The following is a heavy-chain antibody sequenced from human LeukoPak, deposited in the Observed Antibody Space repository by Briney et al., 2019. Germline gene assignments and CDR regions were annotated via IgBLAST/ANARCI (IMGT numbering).Heavy chain of an antibody. D-gene: IGHD6-13*01. J-gene: IGHJ4*02. CDR1: GFTFSDGW. Sequence: GESLRLSCVASGFTFSDGWMSWVRQAPGKGLEWVSYISSSSSTIYYADSVKGRFTISRDNAKNSLYLQMNSLRDEDTAVYYCAREGYSSSWTNYYFDYWGQGTLVTVSS. CDR2: ISSSSSTI. V-gene: IGHV3-48*02. CDR3: AREGYSSSWTNYYFDY.